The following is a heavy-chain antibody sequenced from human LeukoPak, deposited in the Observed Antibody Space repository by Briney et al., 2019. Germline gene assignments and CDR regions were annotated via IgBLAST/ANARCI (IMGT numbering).Heavy chain of an antibody. V-gene: IGHV3-23*01. CDR1: GFTFSSYA. J-gene: IGHJ4*02. CDR3: ASGHKTFLNY. D-gene: IGHD3-10*01. Sequence: GGALRLSCAASGFTFSSYAMGGVGQAPGKGLEGVSSISAGGESTYYAGAVKGGLTISSDNAQNTLYLQMTTLRAEDTAVYHCASGHKTFLNYGGEASLVTVPS. CDR2: ISAGGEST.